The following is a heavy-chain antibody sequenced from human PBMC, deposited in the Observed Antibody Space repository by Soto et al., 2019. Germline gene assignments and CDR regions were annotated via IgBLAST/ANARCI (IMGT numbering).Heavy chain of an antibody. CDR2: IYYSGST. Sequence: QVQLQESGPGLVKPSQTLSLTCAVSDDSMSSGHYYWSWIRQPPGKGLEWIGYIYYSGSTYYNPSLKSRLTISVDKSKNQFSLKLSSVTAADTAFYYCARGSGSYPLPYFDYWGQKTLVTVSS. CDR3: ARGSGSYPLPYFDY. CDR1: DDSMSSGHYY. V-gene: IGHV4-30-4*01. J-gene: IGHJ4*02. D-gene: IGHD3-22*01.